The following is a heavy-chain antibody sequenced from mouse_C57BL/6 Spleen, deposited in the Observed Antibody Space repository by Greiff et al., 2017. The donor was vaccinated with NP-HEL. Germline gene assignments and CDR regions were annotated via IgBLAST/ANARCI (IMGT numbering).Heavy chain of an antibody. Sequence: EVQLQQSGPELVKPGASVKIPCKASGYTFTDYNMDWVKQSDGKSLEWIGDINPNNGGTIYNQKFKGKATLTVDKSSSTAYMELRSLTSEDTAVYYCARRGYYSNYEGYAMDYWGQGTSVTVSS. CDR3: ARRGYYSNYEGYAMDY. CDR2: INPNNGGT. D-gene: IGHD2-5*01. V-gene: IGHV1-18*01. J-gene: IGHJ4*01. CDR1: GYTFTDYN.